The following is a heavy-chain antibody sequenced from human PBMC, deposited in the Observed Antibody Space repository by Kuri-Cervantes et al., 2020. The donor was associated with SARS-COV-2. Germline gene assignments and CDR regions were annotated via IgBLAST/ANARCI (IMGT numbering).Heavy chain of an antibody. CDR1: GGSISSHY. CDR3: AGDGVYDFWSGYYQQDDAFDI. D-gene: IGHD3-3*01. V-gene: IGHV4-59*11. Sequence: GSLRLSCTVSGGSISSHYWSWIRQPPGKGLEWIGYIYYSGSTNYNPSLKSRVTISVDTSKNQFSLKLSSVTAADTAVYYCAGDGVYDFWSGYYQQDDAFDIWGQGTMVTVSS. CDR2: IYYSGST. J-gene: IGHJ3*02.